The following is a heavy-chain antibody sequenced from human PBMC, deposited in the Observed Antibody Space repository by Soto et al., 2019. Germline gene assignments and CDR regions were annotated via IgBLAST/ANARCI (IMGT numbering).Heavy chain of an antibody. J-gene: IGHJ4*02. CDR3: ARRQDWNYLFDN. Sequence: SETLSLTCTVSGGSINNYYWSWIRQSPGRGLEWIGCSYYSGTTNYNPSLSSRVTISIGASKTQFPLRLRSVTAADTAVYYCARRQDWNYLFDNWGPGILVTVSS. V-gene: IGHV4-59*01. CDR1: GGSINNYY. CDR2: SYYSGTT. D-gene: IGHD1-7*01.